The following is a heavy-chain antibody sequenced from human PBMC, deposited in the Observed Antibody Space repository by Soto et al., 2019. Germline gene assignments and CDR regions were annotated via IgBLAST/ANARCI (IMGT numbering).Heavy chain of an antibody. CDR3: AKDRSSAPIVVVPAAYYYYYMDV. CDR2: ISWNSGSI. D-gene: IGHD2-2*01. Sequence: SLRLSCAASGFTFDDYAMHWVRQAPGKGLEWVSGISWNSGSIGYADSVKGRFTISRDNAKNSLYLQMNSLRAEDTALYYCAKDRSSAPIVVVPAAYYYYYMDVWGKGTTVTVSS. CDR1: GFTFDDYA. V-gene: IGHV3-9*01. J-gene: IGHJ6*03.